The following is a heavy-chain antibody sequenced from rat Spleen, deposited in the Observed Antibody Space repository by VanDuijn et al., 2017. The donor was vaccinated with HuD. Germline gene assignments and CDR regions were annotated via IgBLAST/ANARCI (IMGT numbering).Heavy chain of an antibody. CDR1: GFSLTSYT. Sequence: QVQLKESGPGLVQPSQTLSLTCAVSGFSLTSYTISWVRQPPGKGLEWIAAILSGGNTYYNPALKSRLSISRDTSKSQVFLKMNILQTEDTAMYFCARGWEQFAYWGQGTLVTVSS. D-gene: IGHD5-1*01. CDR3: ARGWEQFAY. CDR2: ILSGGNT. V-gene: IGHV2-6*01. J-gene: IGHJ3*01.